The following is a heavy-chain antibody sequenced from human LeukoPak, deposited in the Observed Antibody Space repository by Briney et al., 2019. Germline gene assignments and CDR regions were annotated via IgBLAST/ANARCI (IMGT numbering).Heavy chain of an antibody. CDR1: GFTFSSYS. CDR3: ARAWYYYDSSGAFQH. J-gene: IGHJ1*01. D-gene: IGHD3-22*01. V-gene: IGHV3-21*01. CDR2: ISSSSSYI. Sequence: GGSLRLSCAASGFTFSSYSMNWVRQAPGKGLEWVSSISSSSSYIYHADSVKGRFTISRDNAKNSLYLQMNSLRAEDTAVHYCARAWYYYDSSGAFQHWGQGTLVTVSS.